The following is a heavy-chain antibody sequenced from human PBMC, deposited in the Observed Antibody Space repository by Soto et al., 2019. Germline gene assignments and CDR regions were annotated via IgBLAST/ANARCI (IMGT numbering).Heavy chain of an antibody. CDR3: ARVGYYDSSSYPQCYYYYGMDV. V-gene: IGHV1-69*01. Sequence: QVQLVQSGAEVKKTGSSVKVSCKASGGTFSSYAISWVRQAHGQGLEWMGWLIPIFGTANYAQKFQGRVTITADESTSRAYMELRSLSSEHAAVYDCARVGYYDSSSYPQCYYYYGMDVWGQGTTVTVSS. J-gene: IGHJ6*02. CDR1: GGTFSSYA. D-gene: IGHD3-22*01. CDR2: LIPIFGTA.